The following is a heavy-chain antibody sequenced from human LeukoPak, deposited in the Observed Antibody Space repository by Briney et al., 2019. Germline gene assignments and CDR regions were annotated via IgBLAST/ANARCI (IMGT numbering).Heavy chain of an antibody. CDR3: ARQMVRGVIISPYYYYGMDV. D-gene: IGHD3-10*01. J-gene: IGHJ6*02. CDR1: GYSFTKYS. CDR2: IYPGDSDT. V-gene: IGHV5-51*01. Sequence: GESLKISCKGSGYSFTKYSIGWVRQMPGKGLEWMGIIYPGDSDTRYSPSFQGQVTISVDKSISTAYLQWSSLKASDTAIYYCARQMVRGVIISPYYYYGMDVWGQGTMVTVSS.